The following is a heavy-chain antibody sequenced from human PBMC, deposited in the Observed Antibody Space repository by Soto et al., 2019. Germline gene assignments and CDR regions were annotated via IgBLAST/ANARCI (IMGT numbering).Heavy chain of an antibody. V-gene: IGHV1-3*01. D-gene: IGHD2-2*01. CDR3: ARAGYCVSTSCHSSDY. Sequence: ASVKVSCKASGYSITSYLMYWVRQAPGQRLEWMGWINAGNGDTKFSQRFQGRVTITRDTSASTAYMELSSLRSEDTAVYYCARAGYCVSTSCHSSDYWGQGTLVTVSS. J-gene: IGHJ4*02. CDR2: INAGNGDT. CDR1: GYSITSYL.